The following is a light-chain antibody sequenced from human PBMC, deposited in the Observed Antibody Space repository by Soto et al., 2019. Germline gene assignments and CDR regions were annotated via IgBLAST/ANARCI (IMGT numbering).Light chain of an antibody. CDR2: GAS. J-gene: IGKJ1*01. CDR3: QHYNNWPPWT. Sequence: EIVMTQPPATLSVSPGERATLSCRASQSVSSSLAWYQQKPGQAPRLLIYGASTRATGIPARFSGSGSGTEFTLSISSLQSEDFAVYYCQHYNNWPPWTFGQGTKVEIK. V-gene: IGKV3-15*01. CDR1: QSVSSS.